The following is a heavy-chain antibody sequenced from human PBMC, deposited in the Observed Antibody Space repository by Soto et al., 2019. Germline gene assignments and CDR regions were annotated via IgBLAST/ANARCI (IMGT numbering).Heavy chain of an antibody. J-gene: IGHJ2*01. V-gene: IGHV3-33*01. CDR1: GFTFSSYG. CDR2: IWYDGSNK. CDR3: ARVRVGGGYCHWYFDL. D-gene: IGHD2-21*01. Sequence: QVQLVESGGGVVQPGRSLRLSCAASGFTFSSYGMHWVRQAPGKGLEWVAVIWYDGSNKYYADSVKGRFTISRDNSKNXLYLLMNSLRAEDTAVSYCARVRVGGGYCHWYFDLWGRGTLVTASS.